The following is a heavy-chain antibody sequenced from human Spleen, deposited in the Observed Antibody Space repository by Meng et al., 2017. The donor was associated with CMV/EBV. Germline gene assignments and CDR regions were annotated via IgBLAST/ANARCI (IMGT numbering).Heavy chain of an antibody. Sequence: GGSLRLSCAASGFTFNNYSMNWVRQAPGKGLQWLSYISSSSTTIFYADSVKGRFTITRDNAKNSLYLQMNSLRAEDTAVYYCARVSGYCSTNICQWVGGEGHYYYGMDVWGQGTTVTVSS. CDR3: ARVSGYCSTNICQWVGGEGHYYYGMDV. CDR2: ISSSSTTI. V-gene: IGHV3-48*04. D-gene: IGHD2-2*01. CDR1: GFTFNNYS. J-gene: IGHJ6*02.